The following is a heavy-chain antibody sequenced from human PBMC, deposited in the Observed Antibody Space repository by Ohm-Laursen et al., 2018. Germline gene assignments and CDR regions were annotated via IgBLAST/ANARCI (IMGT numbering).Heavy chain of an antibody. CDR1: GFTVSSSY. CDR3: ARVGLGNYLDY. Sequence: GSLRLSCAAPGFTVSSSYMSWVRQAPGKGLDWVSLIYTDGSTYYADSVKGRLTISRDNSKNTLYLQMGSLRSEDMAVYYCARVGLGNYLDYWGQGTLVTVSS. V-gene: IGHV3-66*02. J-gene: IGHJ4*02. D-gene: IGHD1-26*01. CDR2: IYTDGST.